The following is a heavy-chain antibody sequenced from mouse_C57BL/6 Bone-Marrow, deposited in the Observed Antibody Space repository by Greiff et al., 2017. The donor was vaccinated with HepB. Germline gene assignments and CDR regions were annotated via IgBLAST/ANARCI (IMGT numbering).Heavy chain of an antibody. CDR3: VRHEDYGIMDY. CDR2: IRSKSNNYAT. CDR1: GFSFNTYA. D-gene: IGHD1-1*01. J-gene: IGHJ4*01. Sequence: EVQLLESGGGLVQPKGSLKLSCAASGFSFNTYAMNWVRQAPGKGLEWVARIRSKSNNYATYYADSVKDRFTISRDDSESMLYLQMNNLKTEDTAMYYCVRHEDYGIMDYWGQGTSVTVSS. V-gene: IGHV10-1*01.